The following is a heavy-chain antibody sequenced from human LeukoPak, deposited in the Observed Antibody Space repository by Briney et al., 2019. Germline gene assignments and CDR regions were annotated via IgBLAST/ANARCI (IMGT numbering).Heavy chain of an antibody. Sequence: PGRSLRLSCAASGFIFSNYTMHWVRQAPGKGLEWVANIKQDGSEKYYVDSVKGRFTISRDNAKNSLYLQMNSLRAEDTAVYYCARDLYDILLFPWFDPWGQGTLVTVSS. V-gene: IGHV3-7*01. D-gene: IGHD3-9*01. CDR3: ARDLYDILLFPWFDP. CDR2: IKQDGSEK. CDR1: GFIFSNYT. J-gene: IGHJ5*02.